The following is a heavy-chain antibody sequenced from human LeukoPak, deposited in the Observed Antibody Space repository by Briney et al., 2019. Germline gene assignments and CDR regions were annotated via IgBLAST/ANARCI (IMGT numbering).Heavy chain of an antibody. CDR1: GYTFTSYG. Sequence: GASVKVSCKASGYTFTSYGISWVRQAPGQGLEWMGWISAYNGNTNYAQKLQGRVTMTTDTSTSTAYMELRSLRSDDTAVYYCARSQGGPFYYYYYMDVWGKGTTVTVSS. V-gene: IGHV1-18*01. D-gene: IGHD3-16*01. CDR3: ARSQGGPFYYYYYMDV. CDR2: ISAYNGNT. J-gene: IGHJ6*03.